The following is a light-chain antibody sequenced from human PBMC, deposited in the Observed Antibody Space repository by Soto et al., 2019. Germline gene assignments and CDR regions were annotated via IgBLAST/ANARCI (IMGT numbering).Light chain of an antibody. V-gene: IGKV1-39*01. CDR1: QDISIY. Sequence: THLTQSTFSLSASEGDSVTIHWRASQDISIYLGWYQQRPGKAPKLLIYAASTLQSGVPSRFSGSGSGTDFTLTISILQPEDFATYYCQQSYSNTQTFGQGTKVDIK. J-gene: IGKJ1*01. CDR2: AAS. CDR3: QQSYSNTQT.